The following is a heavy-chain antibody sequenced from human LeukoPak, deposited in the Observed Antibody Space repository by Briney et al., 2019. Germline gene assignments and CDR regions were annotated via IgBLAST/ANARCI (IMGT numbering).Heavy chain of an antibody. CDR3: ARRNSGTHTFDY. J-gene: IGHJ4*02. CDR1: GGSISSYY. CDR2: IYYRGST. D-gene: IGHD1/OR15-1a*01. V-gene: IGHV4-59*01. Sequence: SETLSHTCTVSGGSISSYYGSWVRQPPGEGLEWNGYIYYRGSTNYNPSLKSRVTISVDTSKNLFSLMLSSVTAPDTAVYFCARRNSGTHTFDYCGQGTLLSVSS.